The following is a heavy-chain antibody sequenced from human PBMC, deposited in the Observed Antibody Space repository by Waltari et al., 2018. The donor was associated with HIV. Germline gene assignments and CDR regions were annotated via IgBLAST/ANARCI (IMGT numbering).Heavy chain of an antibody. CDR1: GFTFGDYA. J-gene: IGHJ4*02. CDR3: VRSYGSGSYY. D-gene: IGHD3-10*01. CDR2: IRSKAYGGTT. V-gene: IGHV3-49*04. Sequence: EVQLVESGGGLVQPGRSLRLSCTTSGFTFGDYAMSWVRQVPGKGLGGVGFIRSKAYGGTTGYAGSGKGRFSISRDDPKSSAYLQMNSLKTEDTAVYYCVRSYGSGSYYWGQGTLVTVSS.